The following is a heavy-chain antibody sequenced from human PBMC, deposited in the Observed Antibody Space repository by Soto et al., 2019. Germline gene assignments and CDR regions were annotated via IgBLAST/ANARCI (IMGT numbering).Heavy chain of an antibody. J-gene: IGHJ5*02. V-gene: IGHV1-2*04. CDR3: ASDLVDTSSTGFRSQPSIRPRSFDP. Sequence: ASVKVFCKASGYTFTGYYMHWVRQAPGQGLEWMGWVNPNSGGPNYGQKFQGWVTMNRDTSISTAYMELSRLISDDTAVYYCASDLVDTSSTGFRSQPSIRPRSFDPWAQGTLVTVAS. CDR2: VNPNSGGP. CDR1: GYTFTGYY. D-gene: IGHD2-2*01.